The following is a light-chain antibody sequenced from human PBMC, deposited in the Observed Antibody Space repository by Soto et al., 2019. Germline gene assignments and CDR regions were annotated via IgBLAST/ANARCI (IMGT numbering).Light chain of an antibody. J-gene: IGKJ1*01. CDR1: QSVSSF. V-gene: IGKV3-15*01. CDR2: GAS. CDR3: QQYNNWTRT. Sequence: EIELTQSPATLSLSPGERATLSCRASQSVSSFLVWYKLKDGQVPRLLIYGASTRATGIPARFSGSGAGTECTRTISSLQSEDVEVDYCQQYNNWTRTFGQGTQVDIK.